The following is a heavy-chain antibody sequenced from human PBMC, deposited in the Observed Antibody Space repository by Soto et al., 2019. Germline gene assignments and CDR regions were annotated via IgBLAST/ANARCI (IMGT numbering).Heavy chain of an antibody. CDR1: GFTFSSYA. CDR2: ISGSGGST. Sequence: PVGSLRLSCAGSGFTFSSYAMSWVRQAPGKGLEWVSAISGSGGSTYYADSVKGRFTISRDNSKNTLYLQMNSLRAEDTAVYYCAKVTLLLWFGELPTFDYWGQGTLVTVSS. J-gene: IGHJ4*02. D-gene: IGHD3-10*01. V-gene: IGHV3-23*01. CDR3: AKVTLLLWFGELPTFDY.